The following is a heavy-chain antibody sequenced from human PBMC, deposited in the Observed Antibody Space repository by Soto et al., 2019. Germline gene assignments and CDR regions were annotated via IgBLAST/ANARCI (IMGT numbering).Heavy chain of an antibody. CDR2: IYPSDSDT. Sequence: PGESLKISCKGSGYSFTSYWIGWVRQMPGKGLEWMGIIYPSDSDTRYSPSFQGQVTISADKSISTAYLQWSSLKASDTAMYYCARRSRADYGDYGEDFDYWGQGTLVTVSS. CDR1: GYSFTSYW. V-gene: IGHV5-51*01. J-gene: IGHJ4*02. D-gene: IGHD4-17*01. CDR3: ARRSRADYGDYGEDFDY.